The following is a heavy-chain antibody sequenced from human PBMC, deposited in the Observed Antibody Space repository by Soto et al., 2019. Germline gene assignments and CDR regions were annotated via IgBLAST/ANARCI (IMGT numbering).Heavy chain of an antibody. V-gene: IGHV1-69*13. Sequence: GASVKVSCKASGGTFSSYAISWVRQAPGQGLEWMGGIIPIFGTANYAQKIQGRVTITADESTSTAYMELSSLRSEDTAVYYCARDSRYYYDSSGYYYHYFDYWGQGTLVTAPQ. J-gene: IGHJ4*02. CDR2: IIPIFGTA. D-gene: IGHD3-22*01. CDR3: ARDSRYYYDSSGYYYHYFDY. CDR1: GGTFSSYA.